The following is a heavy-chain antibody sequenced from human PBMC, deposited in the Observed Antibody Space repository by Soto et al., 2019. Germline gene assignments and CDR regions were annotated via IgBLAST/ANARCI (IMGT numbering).Heavy chain of an antibody. CDR2: IYSGGST. D-gene: IGHD3-10*01. J-gene: IGHJ4*02. Sequence: EVQLVETGGGLIQPGGSLRLSCAASGFTVSSNYMSWVRQAPGKGLEWVSVIYSGGSTYYTDSVKSRFTISRDNSKITLYLQMNSLRAEDTAVYYCARDMVCDYWGQGTLVTVSS. CDR1: GFTVSSNY. V-gene: IGHV3-53*02. CDR3: ARDMVCDY.